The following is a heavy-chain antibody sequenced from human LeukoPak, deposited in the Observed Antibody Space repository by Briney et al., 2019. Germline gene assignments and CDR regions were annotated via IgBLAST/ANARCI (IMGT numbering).Heavy chain of an antibody. CDR1: GGSISSYY. D-gene: IGHD6-19*01. V-gene: IGHV4-59*01. CDR2: IYYSGST. Sequence: SETLSLTCTVSGGSISSYYWSWIRQPPGKGLEWIGYIYYSGSTNYNPSLKSRVTISVDTSKNQFSLKLSSVTAADTAVYYCARAYSSGWYYFDYWGQGTLVTVSS. CDR3: ARAYSSGWYYFDY. J-gene: IGHJ4*02.